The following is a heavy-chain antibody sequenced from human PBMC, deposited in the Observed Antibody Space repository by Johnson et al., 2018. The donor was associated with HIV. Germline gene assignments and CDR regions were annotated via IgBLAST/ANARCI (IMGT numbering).Heavy chain of an antibody. CDR3: ARGHRTHYDYVWGSEEDTDDAFDI. D-gene: IGHD3-16*01. Sequence: VQLVESGGGLVQPGGSLRLSCGASGFTFNDHWMQWVRQAPGKGLVWVSRINGDGSRTSSADSVKGRFTIARDNSKNTLYLQMNSLTAGDMAVYYCARGHRTHYDYVWGSEEDTDDAFDIWGQGTMVTVSS. CDR2: INGDGSRT. V-gene: IGHV3-74*01. CDR1: GFTFNDHW. J-gene: IGHJ3*02.